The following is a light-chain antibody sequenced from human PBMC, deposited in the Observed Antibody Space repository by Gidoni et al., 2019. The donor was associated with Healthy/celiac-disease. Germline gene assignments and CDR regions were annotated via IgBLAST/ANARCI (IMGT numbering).Light chain of an antibody. Sequence: SSELTQPPSASVSPGQTASITCSGDKLGDKYACWYQQKPGQSPVLVIYQDSKRPSVIPARFSGSNSGNTATLTISETQAMDEADYYCQAWDSSSVVFGGGTKLTVL. CDR2: QDS. CDR3: QAWDSSSVV. CDR1: KLGDKY. J-gene: IGLJ2*01. V-gene: IGLV3-1*01.